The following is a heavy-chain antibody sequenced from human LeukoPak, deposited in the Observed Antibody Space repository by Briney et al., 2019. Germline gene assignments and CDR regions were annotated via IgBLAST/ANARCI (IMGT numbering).Heavy chain of an antibody. D-gene: IGHD6-19*01. J-gene: IGHJ4*02. V-gene: IGHV3-23*01. Sequence: PGGSLRLSCAASGFTYSSYAMSWVRQAPGKGLEWVSAISGSGGSTYYADSVKGRFTISRDNSKNTLYLQMNSLRAEDTAVYYCAKVTSGWYAPIDYWGQGTLVTVSS. CDR1: GFTYSSYA. CDR2: ISGSGGST. CDR3: AKVTSGWYAPIDY.